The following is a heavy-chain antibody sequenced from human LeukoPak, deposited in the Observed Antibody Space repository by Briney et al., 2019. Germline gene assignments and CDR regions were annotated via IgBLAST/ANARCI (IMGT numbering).Heavy chain of an antibody. CDR3: ARAIGEAHWYASTPRYWFDR. J-gene: IGHJ5*02. D-gene: IGHD2-2*01. CDR2: IYTYGSN. V-gene: IGHV4-4*09. Sequence: SETLSLTCTVSSPSLSSDYSTCIRHPPGKALEWIGSIYTYGSNNYNPSLKSRLPISVDTSKNQFSRKLRSVTAADTAYYCCARAIGEAHWYASTPRYWFDRGGQGTVVSVST. CDR1: SPSLSSDY.